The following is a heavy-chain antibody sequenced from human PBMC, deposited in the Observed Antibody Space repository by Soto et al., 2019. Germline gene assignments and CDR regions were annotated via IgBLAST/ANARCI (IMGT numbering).Heavy chain of an antibody. V-gene: IGHV1-18*01. CDR3: ARDLITFTYYDFWSGSAPPRMDV. CDR2: FCSYYGNT. D-gene: IGHD3-3*01. CDR1: GYTFTSYG. J-gene: IGHJ6*03. Sequence: GASVKVSCKASGYTFTSYGISWGRQAPGKGLERMGCFCSYYGNTNYAQKLHGRVTMTTDTSTSTAYMELWSLRSDDTFVYYCARDLITFTYYDFWSGSAPPRMDVWGKGTTVTVSS.